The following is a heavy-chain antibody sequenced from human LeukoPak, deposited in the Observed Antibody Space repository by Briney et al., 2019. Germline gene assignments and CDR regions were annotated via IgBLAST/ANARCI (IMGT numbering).Heavy chain of an antibody. CDR2: IISSGSTI. J-gene: IGHJ5*02. V-gene: IGHV3-48*03. CDR3: AREICGGDCYSGWFDP. Sequence: GGSLRLSCAASGFTFSSYEMNWVRQVPGKGLEWVSYIISSGSTIYYADSVKGRFTISRDNAKNSLYLQMNSLRAEDTAVYYCAREICGGDCYSGWFDPWGQGTLVTVSS. CDR1: GFTFSSYE. D-gene: IGHD2-21*02.